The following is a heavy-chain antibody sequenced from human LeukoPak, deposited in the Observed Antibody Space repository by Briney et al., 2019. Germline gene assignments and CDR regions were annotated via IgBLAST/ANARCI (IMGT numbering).Heavy chain of an antibody. CDR1: GFTFSSYW. J-gene: IGHJ5*02. V-gene: IGHV3-74*01. Sequence: GGSLRLSCAASGFTFSSYWMHWVRQAPGKGLVWVSRINSDGSSTSYADSVKGRFTISRDNAKNTLYLQMNSLRAGDTAVYYCARDLPYYDFWSGYPNWFDPWGQGTLVTVSS. CDR2: INSDGSST. D-gene: IGHD3-3*01. CDR3: ARDLPYYDFWSGYPNWFDP.